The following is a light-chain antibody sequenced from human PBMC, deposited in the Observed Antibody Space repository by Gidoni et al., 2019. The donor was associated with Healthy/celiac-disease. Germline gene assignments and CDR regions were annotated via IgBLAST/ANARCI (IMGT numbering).Light chain of an antibody. Sequence: DVVLTQSPLSLTVTLGQRASISCRSRQSLVYSDGNTYLHWFQQRPGQSPRRLIYKVSNRDSGVPDRFSGSGSGTDFTLKISRVEAEDVGVYYCMQGTHWPVAFGQGTKVEIK. CDR1: QSLVYSDGNTY. J-gene: IGKJ1*01. CDR2: KVS. V-gene: IGKV2-30*01. CDR3: MQGTHWPVA.